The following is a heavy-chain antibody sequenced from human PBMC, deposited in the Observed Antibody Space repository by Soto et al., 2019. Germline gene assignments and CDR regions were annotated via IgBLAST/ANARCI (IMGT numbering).Heavy chain of an antibody. CDR2: IYYSGST. CDR3: ATADGYAFDS. Sequence: QVQLQESGPGLVKPSETLSLTCTVSGGSISSAAYYWSWVRQPPGKGLEWIGYIYYSGSTYYNPSRKXXVXIXTAPSDTQFPLKLSSVTAADTAVYYCATADGYAFDSWGQGTLVTVSS. J-gene: IGHJ4*02. V-gene: IGHV4-30-4*01. CDR1: GGSISSAAYY. D-gene: IGHD2-2*01.